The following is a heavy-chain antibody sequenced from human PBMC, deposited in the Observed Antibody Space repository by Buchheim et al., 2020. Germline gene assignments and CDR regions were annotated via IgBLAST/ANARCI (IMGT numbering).Heavy chain of an antibody. Sequence: QLQLHESGPGLVKPSETLSLTCTVSRGSISSPTYYWGWIRQPPGKGLEWIGTIYYSGSAYYNSSLESRVTISVDTSQNQFSLKLRSVTAADTGVYYCATLYYGMDVWGQGTT. V-gene: IGHV4-39*01. CDR3: ATLYYGMDV. CDR2: IYYSGSA. J-gene: IGHJ6*02. CDR1: RGSISSPTYY.